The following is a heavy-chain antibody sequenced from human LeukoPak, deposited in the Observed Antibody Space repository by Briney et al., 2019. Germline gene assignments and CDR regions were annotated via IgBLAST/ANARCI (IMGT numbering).Heavy chain of an antibody. Sequence: GGSLRLSCAASGFTFSIYAMSWVRQAPGKGLEWVSGISGSGGSTYYADSVKGRFTISRDNSDNTLYLQMNSLRAEDTAVYYCAKGLGALDSWGQGTLVTVSS. CDR3: AKGLGALDS. J-gene: IGHJ4*02. D-gene: IGHD1-26*01. CDR1: GFTFSIYA. V-gene: IGHV3-23*01. CDR2: ISGSGGST.